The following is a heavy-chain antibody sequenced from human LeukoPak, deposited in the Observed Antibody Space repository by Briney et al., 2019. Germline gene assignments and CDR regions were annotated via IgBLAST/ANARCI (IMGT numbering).Heavy chain of an antibody. Sequence: PGGSLRLSCAASGFTFSDYYMSWIRQAPGKGLELVANIKQDRSEKYYVDSVKGRFTISRDDAKNSLYLQMSSLRAEDTAVYYCARGTYMSPNWFDPWGRGTLVTVSS. CDR1: GFTFSDYY. CDR3: ARGTYMSPNWFDP. D-gene: IGHD2-2*02. J-gene: IGHJ5*02. CDR2: IKQDRSEK. V-gene: IGHV3-7*01.